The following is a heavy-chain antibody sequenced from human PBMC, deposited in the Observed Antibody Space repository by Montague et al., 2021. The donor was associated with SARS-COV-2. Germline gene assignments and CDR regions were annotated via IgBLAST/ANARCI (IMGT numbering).Heavy chain of an antibody. V-gene: IGHV4-59*08. CDR2: IYYSGST. J-gene: IGHJ5*02. D-gene: IGHD2-8*02. CDR1: GGSISSYY. Sequence: SETLSLTCTVSGGSISSYYWSWIRQPPGKGLERIGYIYYSGSTNFNPSLKSRVTISVDTSKNQFSLKLSSVTAADTAVYYCARHQPAGGVRPWGQGTLVTVSS. CDR3: ARHQPAGGVRP.